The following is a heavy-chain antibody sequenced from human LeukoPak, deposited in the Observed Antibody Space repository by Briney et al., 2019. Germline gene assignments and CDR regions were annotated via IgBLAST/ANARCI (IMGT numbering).Heavy chain of an antibody. CDR2: INHSGST. CDR3: ARVAADGNYYFDY. D-gene: IGHD6-13*01. CDR1: GGSFSGYY. V-gene: IGHV4-34*01. J-gene: IGHJ4*02. Sequence: SETLSLTCAVYGGSFSGYYWSWIRQPPGKGLEWIGEINHSGSTNYNPSLKSRVTISVDTSKNQFSLKLSSVTAADTAVYFCARVAADGNYYFDYWGQGTLVTVSS.